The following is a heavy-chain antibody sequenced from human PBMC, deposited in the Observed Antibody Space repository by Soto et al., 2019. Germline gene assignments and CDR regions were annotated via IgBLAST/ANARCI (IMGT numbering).Heavy chain of an antibody. CDR2: ISSSSSYI. CDR1: GFTFSSYS. J-gene: IGHJ5*02. D-gene: IGHD6-6*01. Sequence: GGSLRLSCAASGFTFSSYSMNWVRQAPRKGLEWVSSISSSSSYIYYADSVKGRFTISRDNAKNSLYLQMNSLRAEDTAVYYCARARSSIAAPRGNWFDPWGQGTLVTVSS. CDR3: ARARSSIAAPRGNWFDP. V-gene: IGHV3-21*01.